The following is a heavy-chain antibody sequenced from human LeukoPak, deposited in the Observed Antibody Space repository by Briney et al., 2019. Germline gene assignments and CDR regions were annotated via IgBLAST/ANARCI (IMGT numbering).Heavy chain of an antibody. J-gene: IGHJ6*02. CDR1: GFTFSSYG. CDR2: ISYDGSNK. Sequence: PGGSLRLSCAASGFTFSSYGMHWVRQAPGKGLEWVAVISYDGSNKYYADSVKGRFTISRDNSKNTLYLQMNSLRAEDTAVYYCAKGVYSSGWSSSFWYYYYGMDVWGQGTTVTVSS. CDR3: AKGVYSSGWSSSFWYYYYGMDV. D-gene: IGHD6-19*01. V-gene: IGHV3-30*18.